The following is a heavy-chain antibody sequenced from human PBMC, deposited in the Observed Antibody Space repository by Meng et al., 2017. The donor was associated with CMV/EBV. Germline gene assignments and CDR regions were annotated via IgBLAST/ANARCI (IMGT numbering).Heavy chain of an antibody. J-gene: IGHJ6*02. CDR3: ARDRVKYQLLSHYYYGMDV. CDR2: IKQDGSEK. Sequence: GGSLRLSCTVSGGSISSSSYYWGWIRQPPGKGLEWVANIKQDGSEKYYVDSVKGRFTISRDNAKNSLYLQMNSLRAEDTAVYYCARDRVKYQLLSHYYYGMDVWGQGTTVTVSS. CDR1: GGSISSSSYY. V-gene: IGHV3-7*01. D-gene: IGHD2-2*01.